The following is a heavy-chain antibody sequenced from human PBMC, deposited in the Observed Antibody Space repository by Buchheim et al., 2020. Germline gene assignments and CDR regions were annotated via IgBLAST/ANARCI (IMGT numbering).Heavy chain of an antibody. CDR2: IIPIFGTA. V-gene: IGHV1-69*06. Sequence: QVQLVQSGAEVKKPGSSVKVSCKASGGTFSSYAISWVRPAPGQGLEWMGGIIPIFGTANYAQKFQGRVTITADKSNSTAYMELSSLRSEDTAVYYCASATRFLEWLSPSDYYYYMEVWGKGTT. J-gene: IGHJ6*03. D-gene: IGHD3-3*01. CDR1: GGTFSSYA. CDR3: ASATRFLEWLSPSDYYYYMEV.